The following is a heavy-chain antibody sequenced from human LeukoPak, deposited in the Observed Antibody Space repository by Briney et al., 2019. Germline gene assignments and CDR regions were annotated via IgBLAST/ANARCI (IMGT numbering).Heavy chain of an antibody. J-gene: IGHJ4*02. CDR3: TWRDPYYFDY. CDR2: ISYDGSNK. D-gene: IGHD1-1*01. V-gene: IGHV3-30*03. CDR1: GFTFSSYG. Sequence: GSLRLSCAASGFTFSSYGMHWVRQAPGKGLEWVAVISYDGSNKYYADSVKGRFTIPRDNSKNTLYLQMNSLRAEDTAVYYCTWRDPYYFDYWGQGTLVTVSS.